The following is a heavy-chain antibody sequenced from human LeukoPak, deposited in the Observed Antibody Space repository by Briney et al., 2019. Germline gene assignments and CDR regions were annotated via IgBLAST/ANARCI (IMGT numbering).Heavy chain of an antibody. J-gene: IGHJ6*03. CDR1: GYTFTGYY. V-gene: IGHV1-2*02. CDR3: ARDRFPYYYMDV. Sequence: GASVKVSCKASGYTFTGYYMHWVRQAPGQGLEWMGWINPNSGGTNYAQKFQGRVTMTRNTSISTAYMELSRLRSDDTAVYYCARDRFPYYYMDVWAKGPRSPSP. D-gene: IGHD3-16*01. CDR2: INPNSGGT.